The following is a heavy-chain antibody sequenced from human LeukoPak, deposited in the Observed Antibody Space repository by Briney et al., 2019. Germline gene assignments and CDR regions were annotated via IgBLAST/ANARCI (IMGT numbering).Heavy chain of an antibody. CDR2: IKTKTEGETT. D-gene: IGHD3-3*01. CDR1: GFSFSRAW. V-gene: IGHV3-15*01. Sequence: PGGSLRLSCVASGFSFSRAWMSWVRQAPGKGLEWVGHIKTKTEGETTGYAAPVKGRFTISRNDSKNTPYLQMDSLKTEDTAVYYCTTGISISGVVVDPWGQGTLVTVSS. J-gene: IGHJ5*02. CDR3: TTGISISGVVVDP.